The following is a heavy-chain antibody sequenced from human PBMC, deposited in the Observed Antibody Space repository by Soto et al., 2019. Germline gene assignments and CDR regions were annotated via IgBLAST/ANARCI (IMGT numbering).Heavy chain of an antibody. CDR3: GRDYGGNSADY. CDR2: IXPILGIA. V-gene: IGHV1-69*02. J-gene: IGHJ4*02. Sequence: XXPGSSVKVSCKASGGTFSSYTISWVRQAPGQGLEWMGRIXPILGIANYAQKFQGRVTITADKSTSTAYMELSSLRSEDPAVYYCGRDYGGNSADYWGKGTLVTVSS. CDR1: GGTFSSYT. D-gene: IGHD4-17*01.